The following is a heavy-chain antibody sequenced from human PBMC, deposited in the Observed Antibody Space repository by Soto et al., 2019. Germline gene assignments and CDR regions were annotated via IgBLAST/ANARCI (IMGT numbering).Heavy chain of an antibody. V-gene: IGHV4-34*01. CDR3: ARGSVDTVDSSVFYEY. CDR2: INHSGGT. Sequence: QVLLQQWGAGLLKPSETLSLTCAVYGGSFSAYYWSWIRQPPGKGLEWIGEINHSGGTSYNPSLKCRVTISVATSKSQFSLKLTSVTAADRAVYYCARGSVDTVDSSVFYEYWGQGTPVTVSS. D-gene: IGHD3-22*01. J-gene: IGHJ4*02. CDR1: GGSFSAYY.